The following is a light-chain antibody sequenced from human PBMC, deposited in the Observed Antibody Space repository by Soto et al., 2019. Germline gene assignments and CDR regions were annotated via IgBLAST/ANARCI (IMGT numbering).Light chain of an antibody. J-gene: IGKJ4*01. CDR2: GAS. CDR1: HIVSINY. V-gene: IGKV3-20*01. CDR3: QQYGNSPLT. Sequence: ETVLTHSPGTLSLSPGEIATLSCKASHIVSINYLAWYQQKPGQAPSLLIYGASSRATGIPDRFSGSGSGTDFTLTISRLEPEDYAVYYCQQYGNSPLTFGGWTKVDIK.